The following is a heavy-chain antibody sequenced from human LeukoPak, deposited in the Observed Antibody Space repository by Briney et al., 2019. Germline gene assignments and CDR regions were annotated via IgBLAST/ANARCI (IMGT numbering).Heavy chain of an antibody. CDR3: ARDPGYGGAALTDY. D-gene: IGHD3-16*01. V-gene: IGHV3-7*01. CDR1: GFIVTDAW. J-gene: IGHJ4*02. Sequence: PGGSLRLSCAPSGFIVTDAWMSWVRQAPGKGLEWVANIKGDGSDKYYVGSVTGRFTISRDSAKNSLFLQMSSLRAEDTAVYYCARDPGYGGAALTDYWGQGTLVTVSS. CDR2: IKGDGSDK.